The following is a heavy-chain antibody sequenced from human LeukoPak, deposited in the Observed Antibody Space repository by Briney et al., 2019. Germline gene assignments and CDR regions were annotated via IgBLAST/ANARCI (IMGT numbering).Heavy chain of an antibody. J-gene: IGHJ4*02. Sequence: PSETLSLTCAVYGGSFSGYYWSWIRQPPGKGLEWIGYIYYSGSTNYNPSLKSRVTISVDTSKNQFSLKLSSVTAADTAVYYCARGYSSGWSPGWGQGTLVTVSS. CDR2: IYYSGST. V-gene: IGHV4-59*01. D-gene: IGHD6-19*01. CDR1: GGSFSGYY. CDR3: ARGYSSGWSPG.